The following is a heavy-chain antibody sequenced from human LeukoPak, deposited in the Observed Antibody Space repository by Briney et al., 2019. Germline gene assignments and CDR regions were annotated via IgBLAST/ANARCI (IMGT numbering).Heavy chain of an antibody. V-gene: IGHV1-46*01. Sequence: ASVKVSCKASGYTFTSYYMHWVRPAPGQGLEWMGIINPSGGSTSYAQKFQGRVTMTRDTSTSTVYMELSSLRSEDTAVYYCARSDYDILTGYYKNLDYWGQGTLVTVSS. CDR1: GYTFTSYY. CDR2: INPSGGST. CDR3: ARSDYDILTGYYKNLDY. J-gene: IGHJ4*02. D-gene: IGHD3-9*01.